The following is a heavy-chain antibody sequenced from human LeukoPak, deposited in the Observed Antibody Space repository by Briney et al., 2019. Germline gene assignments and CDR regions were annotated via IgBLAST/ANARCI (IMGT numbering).Heavy chain of an antibody. CDR3: ASLPLWFGELLLVDY. V-gene: IGHV4-39*01. CDR2: IYYSGST. D-gene: IGHD3-10*01. CDR1: GGSISSSSYY. J-gene: IGHJ4*02. Sequence: SETLSLTCTVSGGSISSSSYYWGWIRQPPGKGLEWIGSIYYSGSTYYNPSLKSRVTISVDTSKNQFSLKLSSVTAADTAVYYCASLPLWFGELLLVDYWGQGTLVTVSS.